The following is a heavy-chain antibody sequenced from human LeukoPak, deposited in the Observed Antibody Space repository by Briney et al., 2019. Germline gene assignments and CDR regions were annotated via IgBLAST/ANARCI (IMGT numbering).Heavy chain of an antibody. Sequence: PSETLSLTCTVSGASISSSDDYWGWIRQAPGKGLGWIGSIFYGGSAHYNPSLNSRSTIFVDTSKNQFSLKLSSVTAADAGMYYCARQFATASADTRGYFDFWGQGTVVTVSS. V-gene: IGHV4-39*01. CDR3: ARQFATASADTRGYFDF. CDR1: GASISSSDDY. D-gene: IGHD2-2*01. CDR2: IFYGGSA. J-gene: IGHJ4*02.